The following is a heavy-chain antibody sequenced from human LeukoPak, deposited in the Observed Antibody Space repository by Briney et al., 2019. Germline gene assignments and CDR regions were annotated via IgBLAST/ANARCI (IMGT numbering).Heavy chain of an antibody. CDR3: ARDAYMDSEYFQH. CDR1: GYTFTSYG. Sequence: ASVKVSCKASGYTFTSYGISWVRQAPGQGLEWMGWISANNGNTNYAQKLQGRVTVTTDTSTSTAYMDLRSLRSDDTAVYYCARDAYMDSEYFQHWGQGTLVTVSS. D-gene: IGHD2-21*01. CDR2: ISANNGNT. J-gene: IGHJ1*01. V-gene: IGHV1-18*01.